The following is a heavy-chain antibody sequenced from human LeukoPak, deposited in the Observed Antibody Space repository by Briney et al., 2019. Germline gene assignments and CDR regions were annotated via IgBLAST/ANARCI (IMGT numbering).Heavy chain of an antibody. Sequence: GGSLRLSCAASGFTFNNVWMNWGRQAPGKGLEWVGRIKSKTNGGTTEYAAPVKGRFTILRDDSENTLYLQMNSLKTEDTAVYYCMLGSGSYDSSDFDYWGQGTLVTVSS. J-gene: IGHJ4*02. CDR2: IKSKTNGGTT. D-gene: IGHD3-22*01. V-gene: IGHV3-15*07. CDR1: GFTFNNVW. CDR3: MLGSGSYDSSDFDY.